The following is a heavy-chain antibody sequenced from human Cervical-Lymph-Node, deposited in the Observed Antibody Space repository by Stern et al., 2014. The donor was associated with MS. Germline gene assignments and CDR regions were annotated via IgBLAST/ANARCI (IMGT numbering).Heavy chain of an antibody. CDR1: GFTFSNYA. V-gene: IGHV3-23*04. Sequence: VQLVESGGGLVQPGGSLRLSCAPSGFTFSNYAMSWIRQAPGKGLEWISSISGSGGNTFSADSVKGRLTIFRDHFKNNLEMQMNSLRAEDSALYYCTKGFTVTGTGYGVDVWGQGTTVTVSS. CDR3: TKGFTVTGTGYGVDV. J-gene: IGHJ6*02. CDR2: ISGSGGNT. D-gene: IGHD6-19*01.